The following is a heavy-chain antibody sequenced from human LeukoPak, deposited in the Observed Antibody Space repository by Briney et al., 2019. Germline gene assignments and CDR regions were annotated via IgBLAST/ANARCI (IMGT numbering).Heavy chain of an antibody. J-gene: IGHJ6*03. V-gene: IGHV1-2*02. CDR1: GYTSTGFY. D-gene: IGHD1-26*01. Sequence: ASVRVSCKASGYTSTGFYMHWVRQAHGHGLEWMGWISPNTGGTNSAQKFQGRVTMTRDTSISTAYMELSRLRSDDTAVYYCARGSESKASGTYSPYYYMDVWGEGTTVTVSS. CDR3: ARGSESKASGTYSPYYYMDV. CDR2: ISPNTGGT.